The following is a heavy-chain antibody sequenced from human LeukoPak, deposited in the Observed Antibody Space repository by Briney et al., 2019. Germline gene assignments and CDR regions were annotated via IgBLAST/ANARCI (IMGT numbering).Heavy chain of an antibody. CDR3: AKDPGYCSSTSCYIIAYYFDY. J-gene: IGHJ4*02. D-gene: IGHD2-2*02. V-gene: IGHV3-30*02. Sequence: GGSLRLSCAASGFTFSSYGMHWVRQAPGKGLEWVAFIRYDGSNKYYADSVKGRFTISRDNSKNTLYLQMNSLRAEDTAVYYCAKDPGYCSSTSCYIIAYYFDYWGQGTLVTVSS. CDR1: GFTFSSYG. CDR2: IRYDGSNK.